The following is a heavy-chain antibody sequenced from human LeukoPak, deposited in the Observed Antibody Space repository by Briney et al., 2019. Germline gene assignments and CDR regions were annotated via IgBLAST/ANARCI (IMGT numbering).Heavy chain of an antibody. J-gene: IGHJ4*02. V-gene: IGHV3-30-3*01. CDR1: GFTFSSYA. CDR3: ARDLHGEVGY. CDR2: ISYDGSNK. Sequence: GGFLRLSCAASGFTFSSYAMHWVRQAPGKGLEWVAVISYDGSNKYYADSVKGRFTISRDNSKNTLYLQMNSLRAEDTAVYYCARDLHGEVGYWGQGTLVTVSS.